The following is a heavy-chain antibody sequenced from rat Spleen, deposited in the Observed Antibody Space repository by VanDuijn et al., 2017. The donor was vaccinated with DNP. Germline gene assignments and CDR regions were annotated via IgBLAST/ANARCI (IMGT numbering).Heavy chain of an antibody. CDR1: GFSLTGYS. J-gene: IGHJ3*01. Sequence: QVQLKESGPGLVQPSETLSLTCAVSGFSLTGYSVFWVRQPSGKGLEWMGRMRYNGDTSYNSALKSRLSISRDTSKSQVFLKMNSLQTDDTGTYYCTSDSLNSSSFVYWGQGSLVTVSS. V-gene: IGHV2-8*01. CDR2: MRYNGDT. D-gene: IGHD1-2*01. CDR3: TSDSLNSSSFVY.